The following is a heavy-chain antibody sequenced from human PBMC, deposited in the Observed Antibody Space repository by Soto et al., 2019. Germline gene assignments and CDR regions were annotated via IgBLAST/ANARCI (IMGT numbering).Heavy chain of an antibody. CDR3: SRVGGGGTWYDGYYSDF. J-gene: IGHJ4*02. Sequence: HPGGSLRLSCSASGFTFSTYFMTWFRQAPGRGLEWVGFIRSKTYGGTAEYAASVKGRFTISRDDSKSIAYLEVNSLYMEDTAVYYCSRVGGGGTWYDGYYSDFWGQGTLVTVSS. CDR1: GFTFSTYF. D-gene: IGHD3-16*01. V-gene: IGHV3-49*03. CDR2: IRSKTYGGTA.